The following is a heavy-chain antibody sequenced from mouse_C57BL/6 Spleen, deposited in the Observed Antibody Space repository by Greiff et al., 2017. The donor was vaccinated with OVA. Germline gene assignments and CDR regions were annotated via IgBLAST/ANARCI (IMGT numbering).Heavy chain of an antibody. CDR2: IDPSDSYT. CDR1: GYTFTSYW. J-gene: IGHJ4*01. D-gene: IGHD2-2*01. Sequence: VQLQQPGAELVMPGASVKLSCKASGYTFTSYWMHWVKQRPGQGLEWIGEIDPSDSYTNYNQKFKGKSTLTVDKSSSTAYMQLSSLTSEDSAVYYCARYPGYDSYYYAMDYWGQGTSVTVSS. V-gene: IGHV1-69*01. CDR3: ARYPGYDSYYYAMDY.